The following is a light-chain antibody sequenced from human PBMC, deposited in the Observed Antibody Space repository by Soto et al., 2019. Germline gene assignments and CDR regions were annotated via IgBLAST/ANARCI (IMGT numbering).Light chain of an antibody. CDR3: HQYNSYPWT. Sequence: DIQMTQSPSTLSASVGDRVTITCRASQSISSWLAWYQQKPGNAPKLLIYDASSLESGVPSRFSGSGSGTEFTLPISSLQPDDFATYYCHQYNSYPWTFGQGTKVEIK. V-gene: IGKV1-5*01. CDR2: DAS. CDR1: QSISSW. J-gene: IGKJ1*01.